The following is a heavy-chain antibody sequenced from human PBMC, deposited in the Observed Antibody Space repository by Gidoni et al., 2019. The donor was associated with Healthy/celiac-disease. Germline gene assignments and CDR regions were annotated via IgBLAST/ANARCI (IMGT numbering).Heavy chain of an antibody. J-gene: IGHJ4*02. D-gene: IGHD3-10*01. Sequence: EVQLLESGGGLVQPGGSLRLSCAASGFTFSSYAMSWVRQAPGKGLEWVSAISGSGGSTYYADSVKGRFTIFRDNSKNTLYLQMNSLRAEDTAVYYCARPNMVRGVMFDYWGQGTLVTVSS. V-gene: IGHV3-23*01. CDR1: GFTFSSYA. CDR2: ISGSGGST. CDR3: ARPNMVRGVMFDY.